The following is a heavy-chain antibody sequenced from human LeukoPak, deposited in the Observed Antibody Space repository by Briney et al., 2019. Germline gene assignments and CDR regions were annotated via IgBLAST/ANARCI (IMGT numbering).Heavy chain of an antibody. CDR2: ISYDGSNK. Sequence: GGSLRLSCAASGFTFSSYAMHWVRQAPGKGLEWVAVISYDGSNKYYADSVKGRFTISRDNSKNTLYLQMNSLRAEDTAVYYCARAYDDSSGYYFDYWGQGTLATVSS. CDR3: ARAYDDSSGYYFDY. V-gene: IGHV3-30-3*01. J-gene: IGHJ4*02. CDR1: GFTFSSYA. D-gene: IGHD3-22*01.